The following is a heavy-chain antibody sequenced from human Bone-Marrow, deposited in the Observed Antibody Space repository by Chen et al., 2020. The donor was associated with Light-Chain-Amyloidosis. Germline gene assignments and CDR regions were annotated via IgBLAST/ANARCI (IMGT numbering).Heavy chain of an antibody. CDR1: GFTFNDYW. CDR3: TRGDCTSTSCFLDF. J-gene: IGHJ4*02. D-gene: IGHD2-2*01. CDR2: IKSDGSAT. Sequence: EVQLVEPGGGLVQPGGSLRLSCAASGFTFNDYWMHWVRQVPGKGLVWVARIKSDGSATNYADSVKGRFTVSRDNAKNTLYLQMKSLRAEDTAVYYCTRGDCTSTSCFLDFWGQGTLVTVSS. V-gene: IGHV3-74*01.